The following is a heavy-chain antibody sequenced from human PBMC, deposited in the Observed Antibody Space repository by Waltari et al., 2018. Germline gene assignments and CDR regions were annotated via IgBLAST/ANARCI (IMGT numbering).Heavy chain of an antibody. D-gene: IGHD6-19*01. V-gene: IGHV4-4*02. Sequence: QVQLQQSGPGLVRPSGTLSLSCAVSGVSLSSNHWWSWVRQSPGKGMEWIGEAHHSGGTKYSSSLRSRVTISLDQSKNQFSLTLSSVTAADAAVYYCARDGDYSSGRFFDSWGQGTLVNVSS. CDR1: GVSLSSNHW. CDR3: ARDGDYSSGRFFDS. J-gene: IGHJ4*02. CDR2: AHHSGGT.